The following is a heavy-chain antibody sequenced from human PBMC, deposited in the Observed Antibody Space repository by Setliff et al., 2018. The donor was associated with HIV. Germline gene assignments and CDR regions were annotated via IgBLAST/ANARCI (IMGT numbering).Heavy chain of an antibody. D-gene: IGHD3-10*01. J-gene: IGHJ4*02. CDR3: ASRRGIEFYFDI. Sequence: SETLSLTCAVSGGSISSDNWWTWVRQAPGKGLEWIGEINHGGDTNHNPSLKSRVTISVGSSYNHFSLKLSSVTAADTGVYYCASRRGIEFYFDIWGQGTPVTVSS. CDR2: INHGGDT. CDR1: GGSISSDNW. V-gene: IGHV4-4*02.